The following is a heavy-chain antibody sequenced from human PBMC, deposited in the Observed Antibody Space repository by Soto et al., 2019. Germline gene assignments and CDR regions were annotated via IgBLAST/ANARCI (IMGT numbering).Heavy chain of an antibody. CDR3: ARDANYRDSSFYYDVLDI. CDR1: GFTFSYYW. V-gene: IGHV3-7*01. CDR2: IRRDSGEE. J-gene: IGHJ3*02. D-gene: IGHD3-22*01. Sequence: DVQLMESGGCLVQPGGSLRLSCAASGFTFSYYWMTWVRQAPGKGLEWVANIRRDSGEEHYVDSAKGRFSVSRDNAKESLYLKMNSLRIEDTAVYYCARDANYRDSSFYYDVLDIWGQGTMVTVSS.